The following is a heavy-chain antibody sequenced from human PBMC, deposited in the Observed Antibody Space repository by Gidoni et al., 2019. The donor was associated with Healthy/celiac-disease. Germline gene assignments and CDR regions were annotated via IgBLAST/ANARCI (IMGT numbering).Heavy chain of an antibody. J-gene: IGHJ6*02. CDR3: AGRTPDIVVVPAAMGGYYGMDV. Sequence: QVQLVQSGAEVKKPGSSVKVSCKASGGTFSSYAISWVPQAPGQGLEWMGGIIPIFGTANYAQKFQGRVTITADKSTSTAYMELSSLRSEDTAVYYCAGRTPDIVVVPAAMGGYYGMDVWGQGTTVTVSS. CDR1: GGTFSSYA. D-gene: IGHD2-2*01. CDR2: IIPIFGTA. V-gene: IGHV1-69*06.